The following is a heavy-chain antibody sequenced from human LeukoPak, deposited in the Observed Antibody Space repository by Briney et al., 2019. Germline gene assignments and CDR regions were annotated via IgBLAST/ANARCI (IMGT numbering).Heavy chain of an antibody. J-gene: IGHJ3*02. V-gene: IGHV3-48*03. CDR2: ISSSGSTI. D-gene: IGHD2-2*01. Sequence: NPGGSLRLSCAASGFTFSSYEMNWVRQAPGKGLEWVSYISSSGSTIYYADSVKGRFTISRDNAKNPLYPQMNSLRAEDTAVYYCARTCSSTSCYSISDAFDIWGQGTMVTVSS. CDR3: ARTCSSTSCYSISDAFDI. CDR1: GFTFSSYE.